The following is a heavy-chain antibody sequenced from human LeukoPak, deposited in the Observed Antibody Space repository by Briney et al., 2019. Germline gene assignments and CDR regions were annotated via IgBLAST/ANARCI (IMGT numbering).Heavy chain of an antibody. CDR1: GVFIVRHY. Sequence: NPSETLSLSCTVSGVFIVRHYWIWLRQTPGKTLECIGQIFYSGSTNYNPSLKSRVTISLDRSMNQVSLRLSSVTAADTAVYYCARDGEGDQGWDYWGQGALVTVSS. D-gene: IGHD2-15*01. CDR3: ARDGEGDQGWDY. V-gene: IGHV4-59*11. CDR2: IFYSGST. J-gene: IGHJ4*02.